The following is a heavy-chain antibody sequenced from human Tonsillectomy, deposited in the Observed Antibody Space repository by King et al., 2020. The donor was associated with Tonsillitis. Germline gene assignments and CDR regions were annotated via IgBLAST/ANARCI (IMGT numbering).Heavy chain of an antibody. CDR3: ARLELGYYHSSGYYKNYFDY. V-gene: IGHV5-10-1*01. J-gene: IGHJ4*02. CDR2: IDPSDSYT. D-gene: IGHD3-22*01. Sequence: QLVQSGAEVKKPGESLRISCKGSGYSFTSYWISWVRQMPGKGLEWMGRIDPSDSYTNYSPSFQGHVTISADKSISTAYLQWSSLKASDTAVYYCARLELGYYHSSGYYKNYFDYWGQGTLVTVSS. CDR1: GYSFTSYW.